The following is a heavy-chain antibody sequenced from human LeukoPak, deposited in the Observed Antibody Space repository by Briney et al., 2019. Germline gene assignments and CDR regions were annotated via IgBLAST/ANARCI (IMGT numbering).Heavy chain of an antibody. CDR2: INPNSGGT. CDR3: ARSDFARSSGWFNFDY. D-gene: IGHD6-19*01. CDR1: GYTFTGYY. J-gene: IGHJ4*02. Sequence: ASVKVSCKASGYTFTGYYMRWVRQAPGQGLEWMGWINPNSGGTNYAQKFQGRVTMTRDTSISTAYMELSRLRSDDTAVYYCARSDFARSSGWFNFDYWGQGTLVTVSS. V-gene: IGHV1-2*02.